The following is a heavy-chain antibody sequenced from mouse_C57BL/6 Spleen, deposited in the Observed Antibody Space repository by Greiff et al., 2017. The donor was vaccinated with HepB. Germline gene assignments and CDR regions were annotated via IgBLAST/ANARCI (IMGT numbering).Heavy chain of an antibody. CDR1: GYTFTDYY. D-gene: IGHD1-1*01. V-gene: IGHV1-76*01. CDR3: ARNYYGSSLYDYAMDY. Sequence: QVQLKESGAELVRPGASVKLSCKASGYTFTDYYINWVKQRPGQGLEWIARIYPGSGNTYYNEKFKGKATLTAEKSSSTAYMQLSSLTSEDSAVYFCARNYYGSSLYDYAMDYWGQGTSVTVSS. J-gene: IGHJ4*01. CDR2: IYPGSGNT.